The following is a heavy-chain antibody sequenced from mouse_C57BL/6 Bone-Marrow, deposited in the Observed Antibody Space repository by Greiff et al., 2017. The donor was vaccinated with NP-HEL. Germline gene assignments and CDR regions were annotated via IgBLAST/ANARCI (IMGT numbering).Heavy chain of an antibody. J-gene: IGHJ1*03. CDR2: ISDGGSYT. D-gene: IGHD2-4*01. CDR1: GFTFSSYA. CDR3: ARDQGDYPSVWYFDV. Sequence: DVKLVESGGGLVKPGGSLKLSCAASGFTFSSYAMSWVRQTPEKRLEWVATISDGGSYTYYPDNVKGRFTISRDNAKNNLYLQMSHLKSEDTAMYYCARDQGDYPSVWYFDVWGTGTTVTVSS. V-gene: IGHV5-4*01.